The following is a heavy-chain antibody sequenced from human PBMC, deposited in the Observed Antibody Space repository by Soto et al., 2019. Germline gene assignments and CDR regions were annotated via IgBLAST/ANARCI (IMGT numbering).Heavy chain of an antibody. CDR3: AKDARYSSFGALYYYYGMDV. V-gene: IGHV3-23*01. Sequence: EAQLLESGGGLVQPGGSLRLSCAASGFAFSTYAMNWVRQAPGKGLEWVSAISTSGGSTFNTDSVKGRFTISRDNSNNTLYLQMNSLRAEDTAVYYCAKDARYSSFGALYYYYGMDVWGQGTTVTVSS. J-gene: IGHJ6*02. D-gene: IGHD3-10*01. CDR2: ISTSGGST. CDR1: GFAFSTYA.